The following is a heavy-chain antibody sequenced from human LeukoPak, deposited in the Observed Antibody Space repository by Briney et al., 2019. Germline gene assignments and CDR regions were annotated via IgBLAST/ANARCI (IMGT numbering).Heavy chain of an antibody. CDR3: ARGGGSYDF. Sequence: PGGSLRLSCAASGFTFSAYPMYWVRQAPGKGLEYVSAITTSGDGTYYANSVKGRFTISRDNSKSTLYLQMGSLRPDDMGVYYCARGGGSYDFWGQGTLVTVSS. V-gene: IGHV3-64*01. D-gene: IGHD1-26*01. J-gene: IGHJ4*02. CDR1: GFTFSAYP. CDR2: ITTSGDGT.